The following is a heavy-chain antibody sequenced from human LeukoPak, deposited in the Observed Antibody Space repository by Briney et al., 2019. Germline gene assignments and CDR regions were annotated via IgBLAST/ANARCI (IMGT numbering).Heavy chain of an antibody. CDR1: CASISSYY. Sequence: SETLSLTCTVSCASISSYYWSWIRQSPGKGLEWIGYIYYTGSTNYNPSLKSRVTISVDTSKNQFSLKLSSVTAADTAVYYCATRLFNGWFAPWGQGTLVTVSS. CDR2: IYYTGST. J-gene: IGHJ5*02. V-gene: IGHV4-59*01. D-gene: IGHD4/OR15-4a*01. CDR3: ATRLFNGWFAP.